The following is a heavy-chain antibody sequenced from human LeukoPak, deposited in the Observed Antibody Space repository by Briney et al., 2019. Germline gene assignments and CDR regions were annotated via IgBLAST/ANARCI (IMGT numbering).Heavy chain of an antibody. V-gene: IGHV4-39*01. CDR1: GGLISGSHYY. Sequence: PSETLSLTCTVSGGLISGSHYYWARIRQPPGKGLEWIGMINYSGNRYYNPSLWSRVTISVDTSTNQFSLNVNSMTAADRAVYYCARGYDYWGQGTLVAVSS. CDR3: ARGYDY. CDR2: INYSGNR. D-gene: IGHD3-22*01. J-gene: IGHJ4*02.